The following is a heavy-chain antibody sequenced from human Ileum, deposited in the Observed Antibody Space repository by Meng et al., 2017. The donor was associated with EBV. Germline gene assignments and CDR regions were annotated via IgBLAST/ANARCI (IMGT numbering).Heavy chain of an antibody. Sequence: HVELQESGPGLVNPSQPLSLTCLCLGCSISSGGYYWSWIRQHPGKGLEWIGYIHSSGSTYYNPSLRSRLTISVDTSKNQFSLKLSSVTAADTAVYYCARASYGSGSPLGESWFDPWGQGTLVTVSS. D-gene: IGHD3-10*01. V-gene: IGHV4-31*03. CDR1: GCSISSGGYY. CDR2: IHSSGST. J-gene: IGHJ5*02. CDR3: ARASYGSGSPLGESWFDP.